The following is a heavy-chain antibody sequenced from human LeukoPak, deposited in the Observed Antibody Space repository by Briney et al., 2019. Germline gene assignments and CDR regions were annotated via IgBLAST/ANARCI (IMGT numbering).Heavy chain of an antibody. V-gene: IGHV4-39*01. CDR1: GGSISSSSYY. D-gene: IGHD6-19*01. CDR3: ARPPKVWWVSSGAQWPPIHFDY. CDR2: IYYSGST. Sequence: SETLSLTCAVSGGSISSSSYYWGWIRQPPGKGLEWIGSIYYSGSTYYNPSLKSRVTISVDTSKNQFSLKLSSVTAADTAVYYCARPPKVWWVSSGAQWPPIHFDYWGQGTLVTVSS. J-gene: IGHJ4*02.